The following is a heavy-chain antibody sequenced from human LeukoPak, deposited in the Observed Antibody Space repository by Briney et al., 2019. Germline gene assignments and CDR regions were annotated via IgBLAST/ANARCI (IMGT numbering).Heavy chain of an antibody. CDR1: GFTFSSYA. V-gene: IGHV3-23*01. Sequence: GGSLRLSCAASGFTFSSYAMSWVRQAPGKGLEWVSAISDGGSSTYYADAVKGRFSISRDNSKNTLYLQMNSLRAEDTAVYYCAKDSSTTWFGGDSEWGQGTLVTVSS. J-gene: IGHJ4*02. D-gene: IGHD3-10*01. CDR2: ISDGGSST. CDR3: AKDSSTTWFGGDSE.